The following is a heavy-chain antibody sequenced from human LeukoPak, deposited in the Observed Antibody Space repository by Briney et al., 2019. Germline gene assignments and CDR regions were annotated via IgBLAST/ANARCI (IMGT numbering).Heavy chain of an antibody. CDR2: INPSGGST. V-gene: IGHV1-46*01. J-gene: IGHJ4*02. D-gene: IGHD3-22*01. Sequence: ASVKVSCKASGYTFTSYYMHWVRQAPGQGLEWMGIINPSGGSTSYAQKFQGRVTMTRDTSTSTVYMELSSLRSEDTAVYYCATGLAVSNYYGSSLLLWGQGTLVTVSS. CDR3: ATGLAVSNYYGSSLLL. CDR1: GYTFTSYY.